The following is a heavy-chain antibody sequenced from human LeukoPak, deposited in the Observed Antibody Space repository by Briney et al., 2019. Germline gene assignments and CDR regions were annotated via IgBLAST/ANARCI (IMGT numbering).Heavy chain of an antibody. J-gene: IGHJ5*02. Sequence: PGGSLRLSCAASGFTFSSYAMSWVRQAPGKGLEWVSAISGSGGSTYYADSVKGRFTISRGNSKNTLYLQMNSLRAEDTAVYYCAKDRMVRGVITFWFDPWGQGTLVTVSS. D-gene: IGHD3-10*01. V-gene: IGHV3-23*01. CDR2: ISGSGGST. CDR3: AKDRMVRGVITFWFDP. CDR1: GFTFSSYA.